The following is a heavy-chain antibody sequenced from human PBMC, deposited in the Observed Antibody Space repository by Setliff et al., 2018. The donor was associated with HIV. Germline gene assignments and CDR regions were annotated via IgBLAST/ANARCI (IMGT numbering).Heavy chain of an antibody. CDR3: STTASNGYPWALDI. CDR1: GFTFSGSS. V-gene: IGHV3-73*01. D-gene: IGHD3-22*01. Sequence: GGSLRLSCAASGFTFSGSSMHWVRQASGKGLEWIGRIRTKADNYATAYAASVKGRFTISRDDSKSTAYLQMNSLKTEDTAVYYCSTTASNGYPWALDIWGQGTMVTVSS. J-gene: IGHJ3*02. CDR2: IRTKADNYAT.